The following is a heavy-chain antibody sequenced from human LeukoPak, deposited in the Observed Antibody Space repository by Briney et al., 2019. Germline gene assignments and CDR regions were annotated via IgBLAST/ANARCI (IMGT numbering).Heavy chain of an antibody. J-gene: IGHJ2*01. CDR2: VYAGGIT. Sequence: SETLSLTCTVSGGSIFSYYWNWIRQPPGKGLGWIGYVYAGGITNYNPSLRSRGTLSVDTSKSQISLRLRSVTAAGAAMYFCARRAYYDNSGHHPVSGCFDLWGRGTLVTVSS. D-gene: IGHD3-16*01. CDR3: ARRAYYDNSGHHPVSGCFDL. CDR1: GGSIFSYY. V-gene: IGHV4-4*08.